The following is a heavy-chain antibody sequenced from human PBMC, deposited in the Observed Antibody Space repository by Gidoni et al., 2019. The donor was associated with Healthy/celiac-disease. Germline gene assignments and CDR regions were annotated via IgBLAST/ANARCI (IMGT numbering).Heavy chain of an antibody. CDR2: IYYSGST. J-gene: IGHJ5*02. V-gene: IGHV4-59*01. CDR1: GGSISSYY. D-gene: IGHD7-27*01. Sequence: QVQLQESGPGLVKPSETLSLTCTVSGGSISSYYWSWIRQPPGKGLEWIGYIYYSGSTNYNPSLKSRVTISVDTSKNQFSLKLSSVTAADTAVYYCARAGGNWGNWFDPWGQGTLVTVSS. CDR3: ARAGGNWGNWFDP.